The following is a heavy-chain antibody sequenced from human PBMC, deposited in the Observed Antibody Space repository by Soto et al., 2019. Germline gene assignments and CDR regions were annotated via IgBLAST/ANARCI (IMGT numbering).Heavy chain of an antibody. CDR3: ARGTGNYDFWSGYYKSWFDP. D-gene: IGHD3-3*01. CDR1: GVSIRSFY. CDR2: IYPSGST. Sequence: PSETLSLTCTVSGVSIRSFYWSWMRQPAGKGLDWIGRIYPSGSTNYNPSLQSRVTMSVDTSENQFSLKLSSVTVADTAVYYCARGTGNYDFWSGYYKSWFDPWGQGTLVTVSS. J-gene: IGHJ5*02. V-gene: IGHV4-4*07.